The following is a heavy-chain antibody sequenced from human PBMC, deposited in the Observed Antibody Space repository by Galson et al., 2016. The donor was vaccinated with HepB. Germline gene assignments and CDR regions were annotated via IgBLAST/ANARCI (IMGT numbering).Heavy chain of an antibody. J-gene: IGHJ4*02. V-gene: IGHV4-4*02. D-gene: IGHD2-2*01. Sequence: SETLSLTCAVSGASTSSDRWWTWVRQFPGRGLEWIGEIFHTGLIRYNPSLKSRVTIPVDKSQNQFSLRLNSVTAADTAVYYCVTVRAGCSSTSCYFDSWGQGTLVTVSS. CDR1: GASTSSDRW. CDR2: IFHTGLI. CDR3: VTVRAGCSSTSCYFDS.